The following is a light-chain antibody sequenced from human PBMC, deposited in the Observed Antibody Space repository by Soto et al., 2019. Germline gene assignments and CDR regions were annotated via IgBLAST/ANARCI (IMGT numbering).Light chain of an antibody. CDR1: QGIDSS. V-gene: IGKV1-9*01. Sequence: ILFTQSPSSLSASVGDRVTITFRASQGIDSSFAWYQQKQGKAPKILIYAASSLQSGVPSRFRGSGSGTDFTLTISSLEPEDFEVYYCQQRSSWRVTFGGGTKVDIK. CDR3: QQRSSWRVT. CDR2: AAS. J-gene: IGKJ4*01.